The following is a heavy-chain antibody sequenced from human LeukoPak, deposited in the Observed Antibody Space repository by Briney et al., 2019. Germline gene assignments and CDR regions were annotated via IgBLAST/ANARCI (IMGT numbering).Heavy chain of an antibody. CDR1: GGSISGYY. CDR2: IHYSGST. D-gene: IGHD5-24*01. J-gene: IGHJ4*02. CDR3: ARHGQNDGYPLDY. Sequence: SETLSLTCTVSGGSISGYYWSWIRQPPGKGLEWIAYIHYSGSTNYNPPLTSRLTISVDTSKNQLSLKLNSMTDADTAVYYCARHGQNDGYPLDYWGQGTLVSVSS. V-gene: IGHV4-59*08.